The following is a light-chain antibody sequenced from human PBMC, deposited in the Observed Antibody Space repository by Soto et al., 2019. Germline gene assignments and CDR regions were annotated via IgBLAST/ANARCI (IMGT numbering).Light chain of an antibody. CDR3: QSYASSLSGVV. Sequence: QSVLTQPPSVSGAPGQSVTISCTGSSSNIGAGYDVHWYQQLPGTAPKLLIYGNSNRPSGVPDRFSGSKSGTSASLAITGLQAEDEADYYCQSYASSLSGVVFGGGTKVTVL. CDR1: SSNIGAGYD. V-gene: IGLV1-40*01. CDR2: GNS. J-gene: IGLJ2*01.